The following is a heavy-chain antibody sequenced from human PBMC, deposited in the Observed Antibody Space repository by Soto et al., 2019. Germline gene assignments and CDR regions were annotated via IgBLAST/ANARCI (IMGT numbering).Heavy chain of an antibody. D-gene: IGHD3-3*01. Sequence: QVQLQQWGAGLLKPSETLSLTCAVYGGSFSGYYWSWIRQPPGKGLEWIGEINHSGSTNYNPSLKSRVTISVDTSKNQFSLQLSSVTAADTAVYYCARRDRTYYDFWSGFLNWFDPWGQGTLVTVSS. CDR2: INHSGST. J-gene: IGHJ5*02. CDR1: GGSFSGYY. V-gene: IGHV4-34*01. CDR3: ARRDRTYYDFWSGFLNWFDP.